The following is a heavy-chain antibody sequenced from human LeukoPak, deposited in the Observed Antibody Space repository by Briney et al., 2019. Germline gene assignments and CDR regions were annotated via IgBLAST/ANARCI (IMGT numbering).Heavy chain of an antibody. CDR1: GFIFSSNA. CDR3: VKDPSYSGNYYAEYFQY. Sequence: GGSLRLSCSASGFIFSSNAMHWVRQAPGKGLEYVSAISSNGGRTYYADSVKGRFTFSRDNSKNTLYLQMSSLRAEDTAVYYCVKDPSYSGNYYAEYFQYWGQGTLVTVSS. J-gene: IGHJ1*01. CDR2: ISSNGGRT. V-gene: IGHV3-64D*09. D-gene: IGHD1-26*01.